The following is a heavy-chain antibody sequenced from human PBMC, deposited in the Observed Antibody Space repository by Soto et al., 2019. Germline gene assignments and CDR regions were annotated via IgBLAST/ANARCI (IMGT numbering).Heavy chain of an antibody. J-gene: IGHJ2*01. CDR2: VSASNGHT. Sequence: GASVKVSCKASGYTFTDYGVNWVRQGPGQGLEWMGWVSASNGHTNYAQKFQGRVTMTTDTSTTTAYMELRNLRSDDTAVYYCARWGEAGATTFHWYCDLWGRGTVVTVSS. D-gene: IGHD1-26*01. CDR3: ARWGEAGATTFHWYCDL. V-gene: IGHV1-18*01. CDR1: GYTFTDYG.